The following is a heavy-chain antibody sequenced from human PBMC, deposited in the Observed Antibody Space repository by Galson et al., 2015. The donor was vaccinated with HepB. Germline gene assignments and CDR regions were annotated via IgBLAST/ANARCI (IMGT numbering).Heavy chain of an antibody. Sequence: KVSCKASGYSFRNYWIGWVRQMPGKGLECMGIIYPGDSETRYSPSFQGRVTLSADKSTSTAYLQWSSLKASDTAMYYCARLGHEGYHYYGMDVWGQGTTVTVSS. CDR1: GYSFRNYW. CDR3: ARLGHEGYHYYGMDV. V-gene: IGHV5-51*01. J-gene: IGHJ6*02. D-gene: IGHD2-2*01. CDR2: IYPGDSET.